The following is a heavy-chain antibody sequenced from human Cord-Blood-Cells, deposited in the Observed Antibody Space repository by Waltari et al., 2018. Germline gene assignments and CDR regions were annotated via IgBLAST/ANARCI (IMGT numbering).Heavy chain of an antibody. CDR2: IRRSGSTL. Sequence: EVQLVESGGGLVQPGGSLRLSCAASGFTFSSYEMNWVRQAPGKGLGWGSDIRRSGSTLYYADSVKGRFTISRDNAKNSLYLQMNSLRAEDTAVYYCARPLLTDWGQGTLVTVSS. J-gene: IGHJ4*02. CDR3: ARPLLTD. CDR1: GFTFSSYE. V-gene: IGHV3-48*03.